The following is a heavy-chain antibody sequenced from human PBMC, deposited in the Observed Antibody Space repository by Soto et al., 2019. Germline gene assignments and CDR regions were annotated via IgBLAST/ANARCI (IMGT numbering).Heavy chain of an antibody. Sequence: ASVKVSCKASGGTFSSYAISWVRQAPGQGLEWMGGIIPIFGTANYAQEFQGRVTITADESTSTAYMELSSLRSEDTAVYYCARRLPNYYDSSGYPNWFDPWGQGTLVTVSS. CDR1: GGTFSSYA. CDR2: IIPIFGTA. J-gene: IGHJ5*02. V-gene: IGHV1-69*13. D-gene: IGHD3-22*01. CDR3: ARRLPNYYDSSGYPNWFDP.